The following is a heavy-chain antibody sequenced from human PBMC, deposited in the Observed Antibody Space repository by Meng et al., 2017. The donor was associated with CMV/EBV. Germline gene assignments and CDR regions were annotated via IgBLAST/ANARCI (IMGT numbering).Heavy chain of an antibody. D-gene: IGHD6-6*01. CDR2: INPSGGST. Sequence: VLAVECGAEGKKPGASVQVSCKASGYTFTSYYMHWVRQAPGQGLEWMGIINPSGGSTSYAQKFQGRVTMTRDTSTSTVYMELSSLRSEDTAVYYCAREEGIAARSDWFDPWGQGTLVTVSS. CDR3: AREEGIAARSDWFDP. J-gene: IGHJ5*02. V-gene: IGHV1-46*01. CDR1: GYTFTSYY.